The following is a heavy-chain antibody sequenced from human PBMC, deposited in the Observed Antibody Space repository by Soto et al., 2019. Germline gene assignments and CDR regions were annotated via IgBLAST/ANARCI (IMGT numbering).Heavy chain of an antibody. CDR1: GCKCSAYY. CDR2: IGVVGDT. V-gene: IGHV3-13*01. J-gene: IGHJ3*02. D-gene: IGHD2-15*01. Sequence: VSLTLSGGACGCKCSAYYGHWYRPDKGKGLEWVSGIGVVGDTYYARSVRGRFTSSRENVRQSLYLQMNNLRAGDTAVYYCVRGSFCSGGHCYPVGAFDIWGQGTMVTVSS. CDR3: VRGSFCSGGHCYPVGAFDI.